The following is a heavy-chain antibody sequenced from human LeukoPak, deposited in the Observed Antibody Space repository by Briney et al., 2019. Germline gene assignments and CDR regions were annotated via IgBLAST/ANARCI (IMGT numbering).Heavy chain of an antibody. CDR2: ISGSGGDT. Sequence: GGSLRLSCAASGFTFSAYAMTWVRQAPGKGLEWVSVISGSGGDTYYADSVKGRFTISRDSSKNTLYLQMNRLRTDDTAVYYCAKDDYYDTSGYPRWGQGTLVTVSS. CDR3: AKDDYYDTSGYPR. CDR1: GFTFSAYA. D-gene: IGHD3-22*01. V-gene: IGHV3-23*01. J-gene: IGHJ4*02.